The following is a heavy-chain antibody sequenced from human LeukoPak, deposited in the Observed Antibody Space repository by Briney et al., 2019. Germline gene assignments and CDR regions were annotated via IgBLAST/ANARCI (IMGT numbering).Heavy chain of an antibody. V-gene: IGHV3-7*01. CDR2: IKQDGSEK. J-gene: IGHJ4*02. CDR3: ARARASGRSGFDY. CDR1: GFTFSSYW. Sequence: PGGSLRPSCAASGFTFSSYWMSWVRQAPGKGLEWVANIKQDGSEKYYVDSVKGRFTISRDNAKNSLYLQMNSLRAEDTAVYYCARARASGRSGFDYWGQGTLVTVSS. D-gene: IGHD2-15*01.